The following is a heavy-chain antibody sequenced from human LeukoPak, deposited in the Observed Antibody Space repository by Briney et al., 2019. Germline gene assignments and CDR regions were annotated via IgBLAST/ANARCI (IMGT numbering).Heavy chain of an antibody. D-gene: IGHD1/OR15-1a*01. J-gene: IGHJ3*01. Sequence: ASVKVSCKASGYTFTDYYIHWVRQAPGQGLEWVGWINPTSGGTNYAQKFQDRVTMTRDTSNNTSYMELSRLRSDDTAVYYCAREFRTTTWSYDALDRWGQGTMVTVSS. CDR2: INPTSGGT. CDR3: AREFRTTTWSYDALDR. V-gene: IGHV1-2*02. CDR1: GYTFTDYY.